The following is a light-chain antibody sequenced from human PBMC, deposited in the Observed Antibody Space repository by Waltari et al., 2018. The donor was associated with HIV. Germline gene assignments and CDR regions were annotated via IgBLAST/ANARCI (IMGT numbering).Light chain of an antibody. J-gene: IGLJ3*02. V-gene: IGLV1-44*01. CDR1: SANLGVSN. Sequence: QSVLTQPPSASGTPGQRVTISCSGDSANLGVSNVNWYQQRPGMAPKLLIVIEHQRPSGVPDRFSGSKSGTSASLTINGLQSEDEADYYCAAWDDRLNGPVFGGGTKLTVL. CDR2: IEH. CDR3: AAWDDRLNGPV.